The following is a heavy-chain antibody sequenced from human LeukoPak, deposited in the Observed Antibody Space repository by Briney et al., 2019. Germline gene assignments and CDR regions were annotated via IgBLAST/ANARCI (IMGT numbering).Heavy chain of an antibody. CDR2: ISAYNGNT. CDR3: ARVSDTAMVKEIDY. J-gene: IGHJ4*02. Sequence: ASVKVSCKASGYTFTSYGISWVRQAPGQGLEWMGWISAYNGNTNYAQKLQGRVTMTTDTSTSTADMELRSLRSDDTAVYYCARVSDTAMVKEIDYWGQGTLVTVSS. V-gene: IGHV1-18*01. D-gene: IGHD5-18*01. CDR1: GYTFTSYG.